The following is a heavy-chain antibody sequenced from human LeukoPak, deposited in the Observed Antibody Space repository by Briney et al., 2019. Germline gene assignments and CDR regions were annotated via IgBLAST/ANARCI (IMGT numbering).Heavy chain of an antibody. Sequence: PGGSLRLSCAASGFTFSSYAMSWVRQAPGKGLEWVSAISGSGGSTYYADSVEGRFTISRDNSKNTLYLQMNSLRAEDTAVYYCAKDLNSGYDSFFDYWGQGTLVTVSS. CDR2: ISGSGGST. D-gene: IGHD5-12*01. V-gene: IGHV3-23*01. J-gene: IGHJ4*02. CDR3: AKDLNSGYDSFFDY. CDR1: GFTFSSYA.